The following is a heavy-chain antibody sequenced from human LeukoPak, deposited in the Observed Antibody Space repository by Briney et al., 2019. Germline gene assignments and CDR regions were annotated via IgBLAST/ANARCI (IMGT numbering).Heavy chain of an antibody. V-gene: IGHV1-18*03. D-gene: IGHD6-19*01. CDR3: ALTGYSSGWYYFDY. Sequence: ASVKVSCKASGYTFTSYGISWVRQAPGQGLEWMGWISAYNGNTNYAQKLQGRVTITRDTSASTAYMELSSLRSEDMAVYYCALTGYSSGWYYFDYWGQGTLVTVSS. CDR1: GYTFTSYG. CDR2: ISAYNGNT. J-gene: IGHJ4*02.